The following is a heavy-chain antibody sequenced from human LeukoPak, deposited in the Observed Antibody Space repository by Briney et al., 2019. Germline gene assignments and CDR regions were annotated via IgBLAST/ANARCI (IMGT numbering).Heavy chain of an antibody. D-gene: IGHD1-26*01. CDR1: GASISGSGYY. V-gene: IGHV4-30-2*01. CDR3: ARGGVGATTNWFDP. CDR2: IYHTGST. J-gene: IGHJ5*02. Sequence: SQTLSLTCSVSGASISGSGYYWGWIRQTAGKGLEWIGYIYHTGSTYYNPSLKSRVTISLDRSKNQFSLRLTSVTAADTAVYYCARGGVGATTNWFDPWGQGTLVTVSS.